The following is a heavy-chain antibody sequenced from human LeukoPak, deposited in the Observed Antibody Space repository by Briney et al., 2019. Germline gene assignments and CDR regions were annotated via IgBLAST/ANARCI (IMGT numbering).Heavy chain of an antibody. CDR1: GFNFNSAW. CDR2: IKQDGSVK. V-gene: IGHV3-7*01. J-gene: IGHJ4*02. Sequence: GGSLRLSCAASGFNFNSAWMTWVRQAPGRGLEWVANIKQDGSVKYYVDSVKGRFTISRDNAKNSLYLQMNSLRAEDTAFYYCARIGYSSSSFDYWGQGTLVTVSS. CDR3: ARIGYSSSSFDY. D-gene: IGHD6-6*01.